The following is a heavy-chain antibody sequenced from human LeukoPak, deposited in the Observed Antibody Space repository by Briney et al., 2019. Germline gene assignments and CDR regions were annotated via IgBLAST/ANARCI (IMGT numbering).Heavy chain of an antibody. D-gene: IGHD4-23*01. CDR2: ISTYNGNT. V-gene: IGHV1-18*01. CDR1: GYTFFTYG. Sequence: GASVEVSCKASGYTFFTYGVTWVRQAPGQGLEWMGWISTYNGNTIAQKFQGRVTLTTDTSTSTAYMELRSLKSDDTAVYYCARLYGDNSGSLDHWGQGTPVTVSS. CDR3: ARLYGDNSGSLDH. J-gene: IGHJ4*02.